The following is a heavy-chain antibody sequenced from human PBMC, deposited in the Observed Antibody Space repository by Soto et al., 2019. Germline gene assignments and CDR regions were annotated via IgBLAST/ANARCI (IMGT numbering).Heavy chain of an antibody. D-gene: IGHD2-21*02. CDR2: IKSKTDGGTT. J-gene: IGHJ4*02. Sequence: KPGGSLRLSCAASGFTFSNAWMSWVRQAPGKGLEWVGRIKSKTDGGTTDYAAPVKGRFTISRDDSKNTLYLQMNSLKTEDTAVYYCTTALLAYCGGDCYSYWGQGTLVTVSS. CDR3: TTALLAYCGGDCYSY. V-gene: IGHV3-15*01. CDR1: GFTFSNAW.